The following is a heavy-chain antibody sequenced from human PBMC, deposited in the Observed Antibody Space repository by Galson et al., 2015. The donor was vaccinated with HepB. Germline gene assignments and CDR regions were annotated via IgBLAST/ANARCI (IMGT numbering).Heavy chain of an antibody. D-gene: IGHD5-24*01. V-gene: IGHV5-10-1*01. CDR3: ARVERGWLPLYYFDY. Sequence: QSGAEVKKPGESLRISCKGSGYSFTSYWISWVRQMPGKGLEWMGRIDPSDSYTNYSPSFQGHVTISADKSISTAYLQWSSLKASDTAMYYCARVERGWLPLYYFDYWGQGTLVTVSS. CDR2: IDPSDSYT. J-gene: IGHJ4*02. CDR1: GYSFTSYW.